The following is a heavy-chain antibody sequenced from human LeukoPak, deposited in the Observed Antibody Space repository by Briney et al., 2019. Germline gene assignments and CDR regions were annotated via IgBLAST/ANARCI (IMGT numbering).Heavy chain of an antibody. J-gene: IGHJ1*01. CDR3: ARVGYSGSYHPEYFHH. V-gene: IGHV3-48*02. D-gene: IGHD1-26*01. CDR1: GFTFSSYA. CDR2: ISSSSGTI. Sequence: GGSLRLSCAASGFTFSSYAMNWVRQAPGKGLEWVSYISSSSGTIYYAGSVKGRFTISRDNAKNSLYLQMNSLRDEDTAVYYCARVGYSGSYHPEYFHHWGQGTLVTVSS.